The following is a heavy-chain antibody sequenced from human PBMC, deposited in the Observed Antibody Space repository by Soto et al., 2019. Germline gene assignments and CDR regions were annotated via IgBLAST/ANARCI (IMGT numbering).Heavy chain of an antibody. CDR3: ARGLGIAAADLYYYYGMDV. CDR2: VYYSGST. CDR1: GGSISNYY. Sequence: SETLSLTCTVFGGSISNYYGSWIRQSPGKGLEWIGYVYYSGSTNYSPSPKSRVTISVDTSKNQFSLKLSSVTAADTAVYYCARGLGIAAADLYYYYGMDVWGQGTTVTVSS. J-gene: IGHJ6*02. V-gene: IGHV4-59*12. D-gene: IGHD6-13*01.